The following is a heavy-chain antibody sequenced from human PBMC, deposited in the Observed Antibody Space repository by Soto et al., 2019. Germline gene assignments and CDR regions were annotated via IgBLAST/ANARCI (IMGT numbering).Heavy chain of an antibody. D-gene: IGHD3-22*01. CDR2: IYYSGST. J-gene: IGHJ1*01. Sequence: SETLSLTCTVSGGSISSYYWSWIRQPPGKGLEWIGYIYYSGSTNYNPSLKSRVTISVDTSKNQFSLKLSSVTAADTAVYYCARDRLSFQHWARAPWSPSPQ. CDR3: ARDRLSFQH. CDR1: GGSISSYY. V-gene: IGHV4-59*01.